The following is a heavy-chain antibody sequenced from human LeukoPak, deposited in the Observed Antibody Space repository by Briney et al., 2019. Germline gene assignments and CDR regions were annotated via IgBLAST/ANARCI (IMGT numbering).Heavy chain of an antibody. J-gene: IGHJ4*02. CDR1: GGSIGSYY. D-gene: IGHD3-10*01. Sequence: PPETLSLTCTVSGGSIGSYYWSWIRQPAGKGLEWIGRIYTTGSTDYNPSLKSRVTMSVDTSKNQFSLRLSSVTAADTAVYYCARGPSGSGSFQLDYWGQGTLVTVSS. CDR2: IYTTGST. CDR3: ARGPSGSGSFQLDY. V-gene: IGHV4-4*07.